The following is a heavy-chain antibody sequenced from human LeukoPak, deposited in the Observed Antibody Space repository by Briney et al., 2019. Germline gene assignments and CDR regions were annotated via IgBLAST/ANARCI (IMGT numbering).Heavy chain of an antibody. V-gene: IGHV3-74*01. CDR1: GFTFSNYW. J-gene: IGHJ4*02. CDR3: AGDGGLERYFDY. Sequence: SGGSLRLSCAASGFTFSNYWMHWVRQAPGKGLVWVSRINSDGSSTSYSDSVKGRVTISRDNAKNTLYLQMNSLGAEDTAVYYCAGDGGLERYFDYWGQGTLVTVSS. CDR2: INSDGSST. D-gene: IGHD1-1*01.